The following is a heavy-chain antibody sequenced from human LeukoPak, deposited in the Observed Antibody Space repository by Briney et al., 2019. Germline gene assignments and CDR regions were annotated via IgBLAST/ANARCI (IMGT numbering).Heavy chain of an antibody. D-gene: IGHD1-14*01. Sequence: GMSLRLSCAASGFTLSAHGMHWVRQAPGKGLEWLAVIWYDGNTKYYPDSVKGRFTISRDSSKNTLYLEMNSLRAEDTAVYYCARDEVITFRLFDHWGQGTLVTVSS. CDR3: ARDEVITFRLFDH. V-gene: IGHV3-33*01. CDR2: IWYDGNTK. J-gene: IGHJ4*02. CDR1: GFTLSAHG.